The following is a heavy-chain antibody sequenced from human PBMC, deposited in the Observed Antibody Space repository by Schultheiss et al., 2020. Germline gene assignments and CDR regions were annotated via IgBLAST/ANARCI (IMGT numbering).Heavy chain of an antibody. CDR2: IYYSGST. J-gene: IGHJ6*02. CDR1: GGSISTYY. V-gene: IGHV4-59*01. CDR3: AREGYSYGLYYYYGMDV. Sequence: SETLSLTCTVSGGSISTYYWSWIRQSPGKRLEWIGYIYYSGSTNYNPSLKSRVTISVDTSKNQFSLKLSSVTAADTAVYYCAREGYSYGLYYYYGMDVWGQGTTVTVSS. D-gene: IGHD5-18*01.